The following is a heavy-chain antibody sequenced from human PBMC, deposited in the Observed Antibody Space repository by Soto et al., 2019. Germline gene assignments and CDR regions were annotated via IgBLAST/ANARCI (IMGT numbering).Heavy chain of an antibody. CDR3: AGCRSRTVVDFGTWEKQTRLRIDS. CDR2: MNPESGST. CDR1: GYTFTSYD. D-gene: IGHD3-10*01. J-gene: IGHJ5*01. Sequence: VDVYGKASGYTFTSYDINWERQATGQGHDWMGWMNPESGSTGYVQKFQGGVTMTRDTSVSTAYLELSSLTSEDTAVYDGAGCRSRTVVDFGTWEKQTRLRIDS. V-gene: IGHV1-8*01.